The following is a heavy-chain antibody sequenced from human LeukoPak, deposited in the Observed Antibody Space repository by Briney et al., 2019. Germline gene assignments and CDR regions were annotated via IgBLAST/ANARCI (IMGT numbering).Heavy chain of an antibody. CDR1: GFMFSSYG. D-gene: IGHD2-2*01. J-gene: IGHJ4*02. CDR2: ISYDGSDK. V-gene: IGHV3-30*18. CDR3: AKDHQWGYAYYFDY. Sequence: PGRSPRLSCAASGFMFSSYGMNWVRQAPGKGLEWVAVISYDGSDKYYADSVKGRFTISRDNSKNTLYLQMNSLRAEDTAVYYCAKDHQWGYAYYFDYWGQGTLVTVSS.